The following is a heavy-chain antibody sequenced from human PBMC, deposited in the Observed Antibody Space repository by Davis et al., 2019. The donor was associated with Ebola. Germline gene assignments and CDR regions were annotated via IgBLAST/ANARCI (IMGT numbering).Heavy chain of an antibody. CDR2: ISASNGNT. J-gene: IGHJ4*02. V-gene: IGHV1-18*04. D-gene: IGHD3-22*01. CDR3: ARGITMRDPRYYFDY. Sequence: ASVTVSRMASGYTFTRYGLSWVRQAPGQGLEWMGWISASNGNTNYAQKLQGRVTMTTDTSTSTAYMELRSLRSDDTAVYYCARGITMRDPRYYFDYWGQGTLVTVSS. CDR1: GYTFTRYG.